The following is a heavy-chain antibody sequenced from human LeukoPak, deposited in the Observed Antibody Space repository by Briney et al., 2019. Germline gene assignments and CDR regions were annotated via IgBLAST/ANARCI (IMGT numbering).Heavy chain of an antibody. CDR3: ARESRGAVADGESIDY. D-gene: IGHD6-19*01. Sequence: SQTLSLTCTVSGGSISSGGYYWSWIRQHPGKGLEWIGYIYYSRSTYYNPSLKSRVTISVDTSKNQFSLKLSSVTAADTAVYYCARESRGAVADGESIDYWGQGTLVTVSS. V-gene: IGHV4-31*03. CDR2: IYYSRST. CDR1: GGSISSGGYY. J-gene: IGHJ4*02.